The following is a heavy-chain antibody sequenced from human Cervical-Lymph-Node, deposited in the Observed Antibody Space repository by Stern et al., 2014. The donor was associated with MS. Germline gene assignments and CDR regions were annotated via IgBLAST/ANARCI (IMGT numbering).Heavy chain of an antibody. CDR2: IYFSGST. D-gene: IGHD2-2*02. V-gene: IGHV4-31*03. Sequence: QVQLQESGPGLVKPSQTLSLTCTVSNDSINSGNYYWSWIRQHPGKGLEWIGYIYFSGSTYYNPSLKSRVTISIDTSKNQFSLRLSSVTTADTAIYYCARTPGYCSVASCYTDAFDVWGQGTLVTVSS. CDR1: NDSINSGNYY. J-gene: IGHJ3*01. CDR3: ARTPGYCSVASCYTDAFDV.